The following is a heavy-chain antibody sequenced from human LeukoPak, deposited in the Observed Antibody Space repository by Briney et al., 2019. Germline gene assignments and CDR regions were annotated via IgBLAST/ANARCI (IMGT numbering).Heavy chain of an antibody. V-gene: IGHV4-34*01. CDR1: GGSFSGYY. CDR3: ARVAITFGGVIVIPYYFDY. Sequence: SETLSLTCAVYGGSFSGYYWSGIRQPPGKGLEWIGEINHSGSTNYNPSLKSRVTISVDTSKNQFSLKLSSVTAADTAVYYCARVAITFGGVIVIPYYFDYWGQGTLVTVSS. J-gene: IGHJ4*02. D-gene: IGHD3-16*02. CDR2: INHSGST.